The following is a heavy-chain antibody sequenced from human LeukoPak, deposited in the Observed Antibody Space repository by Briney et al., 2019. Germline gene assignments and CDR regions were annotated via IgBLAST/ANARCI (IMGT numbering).Heavy chain of an antibody. CDR1: GGSISSYY. J-gene: IGHJ4*02. Sequence: PSETLSLTCTVSGGSISSYYWSWIRQPPGKGLEWIGYIYYSGSTNYNPSLKRRVTISVDTSKNQFSLKLSSVTAADTAVYYCARAGWYDYVWGSYRYPTYFDYWGQGTLVTVSS. V-gene: IGHV4-59*01. D-gene: IGHD3-16*02. CDR3: ARAGWYDYVWGSYRYPTYFDY. CDR2: IYYSGST.